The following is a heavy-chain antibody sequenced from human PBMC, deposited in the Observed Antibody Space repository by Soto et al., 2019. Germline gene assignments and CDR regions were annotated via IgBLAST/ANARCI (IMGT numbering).Heavy chain of an antibody. Sequence: QVHLVESGGGAVQPGESLRLSCVASGFDFTYYAMHWVRQAPGKGLESVAVMSSDGSKIHHTDSVKGRFTISRDNSKNTLYLQMNSLRKEDTAVYFCAKDEGVGGTLGLFDYWGQGTRVSVSS. V-gene: IGHV3-30*18. D-gene: IGHD1-26*01. CDR1: GFDFTYYA. CDR2: MSSDGSKI. J-gene: IGHJ4*02. CDR3: AKDEGVGGTLGLFDY.